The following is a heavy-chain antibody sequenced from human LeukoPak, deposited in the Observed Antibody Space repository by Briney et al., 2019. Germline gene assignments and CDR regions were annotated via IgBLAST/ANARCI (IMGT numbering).Heavy chain of an antibody. CDR3: ARDYYDSSGYYFPNDAFDI. V-gene: IGHV1-2*02. J-gene: IGHJ3*02. CDR1: GYTFTGYY. Sequence: WASVKVSCKASGYTFTGYYMHWVRQAPGQGLEWMGWINPNSGGTNYAQKFQGRVTMTRDTSISTAYMELSRLRSDDTAVYYCARDYYDSSGYYFPNDAFDIWGQGTMVTVSS. D-gene: IGHD3-22*01. CDR2: INPNSGGT.